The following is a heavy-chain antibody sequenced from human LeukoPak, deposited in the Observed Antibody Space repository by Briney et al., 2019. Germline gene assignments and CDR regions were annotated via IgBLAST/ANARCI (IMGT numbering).Heavy chain of an antibody. CDR3: ARGRAYYYGSGSYLANWFDP. CDR2: INHSGST. J-gene: IGHJ5*02. V-gene: IGHV4-34*01. Sequence: SETLSLTCAVSGGSISSGGYSWSWIRQPPGKGLEWIGEINHSGSTNYNPSLKSRVTISVDTSKNQFSLKLSSVTAADTAVYYCARGRAYYYGSGSYLANWFDPWGQGTLVTVSS. CDR1: GGSISSGGYS. D-gene: IGHD3-10*01.